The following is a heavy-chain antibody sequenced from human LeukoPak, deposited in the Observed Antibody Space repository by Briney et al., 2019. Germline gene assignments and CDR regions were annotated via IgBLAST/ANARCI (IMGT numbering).Heavy chain of an antibody. J-gene: IGHJ6*02. CDR2: IKQDGSEK. V-gene: IGHV3-7*01. D-gene: IGHD3-9*01. CDR3: ASLSPTPYNYYYYGMDV. Sequence: GGSLRLSCAASGFTFISYWMSWVRQAPGKGLEWVANIKQDGSEKYYVDSVKGRFTISRDNAKNSLYLQMNSLRAEDTAVYYCASLSPTPYNYYYYGMDVWGQGTTVTVSS. CDR1: GFTFISYW.